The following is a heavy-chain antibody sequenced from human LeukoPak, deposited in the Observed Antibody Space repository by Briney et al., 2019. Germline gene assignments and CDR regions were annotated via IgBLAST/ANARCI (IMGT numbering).Heavy chain of an antibody. J-gene: IGHJ6*02. D-gene: IGHD3-22*01. V-gene: IGHV1-18*01. CDR3: ARDSTYYYDSSGYLYYYYGMDV. CDR2: ISAYNGNT. CDR1: GYTFTSCG. Sequence: GASVKVSCKASGYTFTSCGISWVRQAPGQGLEWMGWISAYNGNTNYAQKLQGRVTMTTDTSTSTAYMELRSLRSDDTAVYYCARDSTYYYDSSGYLYYYYGMDVWGQGTTVAVSS.